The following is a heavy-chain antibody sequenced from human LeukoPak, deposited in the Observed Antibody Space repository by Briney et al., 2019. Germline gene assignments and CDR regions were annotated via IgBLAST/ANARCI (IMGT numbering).Heavy chain of an antibody. J-gene: IGHJ4*02. CDR3: ARGPITTRSHFDY. CDR1: GGTFSSYA. CDR2: IIPIFATA. D-gene: IGHD3-22*01. V-gene: IGHV1-69*13. Sequence: SVKVSCKASGGTFSSYAISWVRQAPGQGLEWMGGIIPIFATANYAQKFQGRVTVTADESTSTAYMELSSLRSEDTAVYYCARGPITTRSHFDYWGQGTLVTVSS.